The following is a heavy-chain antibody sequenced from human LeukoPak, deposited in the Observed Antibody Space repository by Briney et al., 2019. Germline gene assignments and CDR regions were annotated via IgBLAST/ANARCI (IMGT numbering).Heavy chain of an antibody. V-gene: IGHV4-4*07. CDR1: GGSLNSYY. CDR2: IFTSGST. Sequence: LETLSPTRTVSGGSLNSYYWRWVRQPARKGLEWVWGIFTSGSTNYNPSLKSRVTMSVDTSKNQFSLKLSSVTAADTAVYYCARAGRSYQLLPYYYYGMDVWGQGTTVTVSS. D-gene: IGHD2-2*01. J-gene: IGHJ6*02. CDR3: ARAGRSYQLLPYYYYGMDV.